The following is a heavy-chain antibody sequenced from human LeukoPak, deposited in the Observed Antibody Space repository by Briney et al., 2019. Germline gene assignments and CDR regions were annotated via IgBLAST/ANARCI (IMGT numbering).Heavy chain of an antibody. Sequence: GGSLRLSCKGSGYSFTSYWIGWVRQMPGKGLEWVGIIYPDDSDTRYSPSFQDQVTISADESISTAYLQWSSLKASDTAMYYCARHYPGGDYFIDYWGQGTLVTVSS. D-gene: IGHD4-17*01. J-gene: IGHJ4*02. CDR1: GYSFTSYW. CDR2: IYPDDSDT. V-gene: IGHV5-51*01. CDR3: ARHYPGGDYFIDY.